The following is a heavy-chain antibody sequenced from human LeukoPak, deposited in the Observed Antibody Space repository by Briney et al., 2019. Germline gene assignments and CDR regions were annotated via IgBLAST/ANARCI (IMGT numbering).Heavy chain of an antibody. V-gene: IGHV4-34*01. D-gene: IGHD6-19*01. CDR1: GGSFSGYY. CDR2: INHSGST. J-gene: IGHJ4*02. Sequence: PSETLSLTCAVYGGSFSGYYWSWIRQPPGKGLEWIGEINHSGSTNYNPSLKSRVTISVDTSKNQFSLKLTSVTAADTAVYYCARGQAAVASEGFDYWGQGTLVTVSS. CDR3: ARGQAAVASEGFDY.